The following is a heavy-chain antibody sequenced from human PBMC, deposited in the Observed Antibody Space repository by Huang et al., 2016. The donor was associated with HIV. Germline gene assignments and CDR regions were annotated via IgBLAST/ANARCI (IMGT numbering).Heavy chain of an antibody. CDR2: IYYSGRT. CDR3: ARLPGSITMIRGVITDPY. D-gene: IGHD3-10*01. CDR1: GGSIRSDNYY. Sequence: QLQLQESGPGLVKPSETLSLTCTVSGGSIRSDNYYWGWIRQPPGKGLEWIGSIYYSGRTSDNRSLKRRVTITVDTSKNHFSLRMRSGTAADTAVYYCARLPGSITMIRGVITDPYWGQGTLVTVSS. V-gene: IGHV4-39*02. J-gene: IGHJ4*02.